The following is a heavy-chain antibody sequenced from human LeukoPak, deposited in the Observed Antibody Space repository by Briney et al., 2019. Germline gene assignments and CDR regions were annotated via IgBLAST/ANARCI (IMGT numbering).Heavy chain of an antibody. CDR2: YFDTGST. CDR1: GASFESHY. CDR3: VRTGWELLMT. V-gene: IGHV4-59*11. D-gene: IGHD4-23*01. Sequence: PSETLSLTCNVSGASFESHYWTWIRQTPDKRLEWIGYYFDTGSTDYNPSLKSRVTMSVDRSKNQFFLSLKSVTAADTAVYYCVRTGWELLMTWGPGTPVTVSS. J-gene: IGHJ4*02.